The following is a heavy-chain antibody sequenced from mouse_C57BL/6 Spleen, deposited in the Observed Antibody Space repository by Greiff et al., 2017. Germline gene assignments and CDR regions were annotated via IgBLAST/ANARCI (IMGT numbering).Heavy chain of an antibody. CDR1: GFTFSDYY. CDR2: INYDGSST. D-gene: IGHD1-1*01. Sequence: EVMLVESEGGLVQPGSSMKLSCTASGFTFSDYYMAWVRQVPEKGLEWVANINYDGSSTYYLDSLKSRFIISRDNAKNILYLQMSSLKSEDTATYYCARDQPYYGSSRYFDVWGTGTTVTVSS. CDR3: ARDQPYYGSSRYFDV. J-gene: IGHJ1*03. V-gene: IGHV5-16*01.